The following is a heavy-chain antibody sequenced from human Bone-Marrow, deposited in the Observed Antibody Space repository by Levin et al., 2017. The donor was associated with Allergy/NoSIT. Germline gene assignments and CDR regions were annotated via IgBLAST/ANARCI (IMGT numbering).Heavy chain of an antibody. CDR1: GYSFPSYW. V-gene: IGHV5-51*01. J-gene: IGHJ4*02. D-gene: IGHD6-19*01. Sequence: GESLKISCKGSGYSFPSYWIGWVRQMPGKGLEWMGIIYPADSDTRYSPSFQGQVTISADESITTSYLQWSSLKASDTAMYYCASARSSCWGGISDYRGQGTLFTVSS. CDR2: IYPADSDT. CDR3: ASARSSCWGGISDY.